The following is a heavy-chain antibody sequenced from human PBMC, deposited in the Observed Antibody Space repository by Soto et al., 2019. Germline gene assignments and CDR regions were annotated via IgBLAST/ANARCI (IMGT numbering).Heavy chain of an antibody. Sequence: PSETLSLTCTVSGASISGFYWSWIRQPAGKGLEWIGRIYATGTTDYNPSLKSRVMMSVDMSKNQFSLKLRSVTAADTAVYYCVRDGTKALRDWFDPWGQGIPVTVSS. CDR2: IYATGTT. V-gene: IGHV4-4*07. CDR3: VRDGTKALRDWFDP. D-gene: IGHD1-1*01. CDR1: GASISGFY. J-gene: IGHJ5*02.